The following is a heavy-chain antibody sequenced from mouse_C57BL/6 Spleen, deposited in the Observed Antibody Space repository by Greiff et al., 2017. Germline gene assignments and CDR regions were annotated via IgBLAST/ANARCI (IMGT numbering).Heavy chain of an antibody. J-gene: IGHJ4*01. CDR3: TRHYYAMDY. CDR1: GYTFTDYE. V-gene: IGHV1-15*01. Sequence: QVQLQPSGAELVRPGASVTLSCKASGYTFTDYEMHWVKQTPVHGLEWIGAIDPETGGTAYNQKFKGKAILTADKSSSTAYMELRSLTSVDSAVYYCTRHYYAMDYWGQGTSVTVSS. CDR2: IDPETGGT.